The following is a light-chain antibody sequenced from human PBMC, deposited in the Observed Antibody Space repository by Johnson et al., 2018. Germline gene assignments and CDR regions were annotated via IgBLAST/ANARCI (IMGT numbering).Light chain of an antibody. CDR2: ENN. CDR1: SSNIGNNY. J-gene: IGLJ1*01. CDR3: GTWDSSLSAGNV. Sequence: QSVLTQPPSVSAAPGQKVTISCSGSSSNIGNNYVSWYQQLPGTAPKLLIYENNKRPSGIPDRFSGSKSGTSATLGITVHPNGDEAEYYCGTWDSSLSAGNVFGTVTKVTVL. V-gene: IGLV1-51*02.